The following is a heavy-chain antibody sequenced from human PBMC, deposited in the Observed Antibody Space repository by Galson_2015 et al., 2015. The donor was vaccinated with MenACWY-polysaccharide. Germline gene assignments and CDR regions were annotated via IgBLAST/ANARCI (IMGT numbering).Heavy chain of an antibody. CDR1: GYTFNTYA. CDR3: ARDPKQKPTTVPTGRFDF. D-gene: IGHD4-17*01. CDR2: TNTNTGNP. Sequence: SVKVSCKASGYTFNTYAMNWVRQAPGQGLEWVGGTNTNTGNPTYAQGFTGRFVFSLDASVSTAYLQISSLKAEDTAVYYCARDPKQKPTTVPTGRFDFWGQGTLVTVSS. V-gene: IGHV7-4-1*02. J-gene: IGHJ4*02.